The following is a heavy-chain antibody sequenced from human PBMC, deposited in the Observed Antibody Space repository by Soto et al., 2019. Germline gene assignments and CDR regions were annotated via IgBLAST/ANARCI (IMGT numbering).Heavy chain of an antibody. D-gene: IGHD5-12*01. Sequence: QLQLQESGPGLVKPSETLSLTCTVSGGSISNSRSYWGWIRQPPGKGLEWIGTIYYSGSTYYNPSLKSRVTISVDTSNNQFSLRLSSVAAADTAVYYCARHLYRSGIVATVVAFDIWGQGTMVTVSS. CDR2: IYYSGST. V-gene: IGHV4-39*01. J-gene: IGHJ3*02. CDR3: ARHLYRSGIVATVVAFDI. CDR1: GGSISNSRSY.